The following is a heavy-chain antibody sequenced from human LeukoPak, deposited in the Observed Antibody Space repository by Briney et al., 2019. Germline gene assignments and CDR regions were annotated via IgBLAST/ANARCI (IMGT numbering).Heavy chain of an antibody. CDR1: GYTLTELS. V-gene: IGHV1-24*01. Sequence: GASVKVSCKVSGYTLTELSMHWVRQAPGKGLEWMRGFDLEDGETIYAQKFQGRVTMTEDKSTDTAYMELSSLRSEDTAVYYCATDLGGITMVRGVIYYWGQGTLVTVSS. CDR2: FDLEDGET. D-gene: IGHD3-10*01. CDR3: ATDLGGITMVRGVIYY. J-gene: IGHJ4*02.